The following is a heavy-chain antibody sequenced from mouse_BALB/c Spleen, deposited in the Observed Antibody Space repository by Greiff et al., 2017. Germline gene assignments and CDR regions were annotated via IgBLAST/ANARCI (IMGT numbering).Heavy chain of an antibody. D-gene: IGHD2-14*01. J-gene: IGHJ3*01. V-gene: IGHV5-4*02. CDR1: GFTFSDYY. CDR3: VYYRYDGFAY. Sequence: EVQVVESGGGLVKPGGSLKLSCAASGFTFSDYYMYWVRQTPEKRLEWVATISDGGSYTYYPDSVKGRFTISRDNAKNNLYLQMSSLKSEDTAMYYCVYYRYDGFAYWGQGTLVTVSA. CDR2: ISDGGSYT.